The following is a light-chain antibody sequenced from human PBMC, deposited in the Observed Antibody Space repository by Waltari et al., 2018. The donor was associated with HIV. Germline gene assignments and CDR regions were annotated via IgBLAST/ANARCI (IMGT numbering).Light chain of an antibody. CDR3: QQYNEWLALT. J-gene: IGKJ4*01. V-gene: IGKV3-15*01. CDR1: QSIFSN. Sequence: ILLTQSPATVSVLPGEIATLTCTASQSIFSNVAGYQQRPGQAPRLLIYGGSTRVTGIPERFSGSGSGTEFTLTISNLQSEDVGVYYCQQYNEWLALTFGGGTKVEV. CDR2: GGS.